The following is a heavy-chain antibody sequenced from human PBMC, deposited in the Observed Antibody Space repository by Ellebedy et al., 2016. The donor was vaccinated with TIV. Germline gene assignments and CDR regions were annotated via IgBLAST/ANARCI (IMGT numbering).Heavy chain of an antibody. D-gene: IGHD2-15*01. V-gene: IGHV3-21*01. CDR1: GFTFSDYS. CDR3: AREFDIGQPSAFDY. J-gene: IGHJ4*02. CDR2: ISSNGRHI. Sequence: GESLKISCTASGFTFSDYSMNWVRQAPGKGLEWVSSISSNGRHIYYADSVRARFAISRDNAGGSLWLQMTCLRAEDTALYYCAREFDIGQPSAFDYWGQGILVTVSS.